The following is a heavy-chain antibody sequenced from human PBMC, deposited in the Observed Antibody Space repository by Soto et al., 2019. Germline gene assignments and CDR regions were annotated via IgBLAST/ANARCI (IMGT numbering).Heavy chain of an antibody. CDR2: ISGSGADT. V-gene: IGHV3-23*01. Sequence: EVQLLESGGGLVQPGGSLRLSWAASGFTFSTYAMSWVRQAPWKGLEWVSAISGSGADTYYAASVKGRFPISRDNSKNLQYLQMNSLRAEDTAVYYCAKDIMIALGGVIVARTEYWGQGTLVTVTS. CDR3: AKDIMIALGGVIVARTEY. D-gene: IGHD3-16*02. CDR1: GFTFSTYA. J-gene: IGHJ4*02.